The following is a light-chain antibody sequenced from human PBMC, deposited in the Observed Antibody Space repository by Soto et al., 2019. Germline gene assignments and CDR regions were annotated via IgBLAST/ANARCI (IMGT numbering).Light chain of an antibody. CDR3: QQYLDWPPA. J-gene: IGKJ3*01. Sequence: IVITQSPSTLSVSPGERATLSCRASQSVSSSLAWYQQKPGQAPRLLIYGASTRATGIPARFSGSGSGTEFSLTISSLQSEDFAVYYCQQYLDWPPAFGHGTKVDIK. CDR2: GAS. CDR1: QSVSSS. V-gene: IGKV3-15*01.